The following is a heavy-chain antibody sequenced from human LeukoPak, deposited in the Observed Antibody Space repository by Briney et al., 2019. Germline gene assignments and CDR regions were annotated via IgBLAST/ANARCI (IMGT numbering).Heavy chain of an antibody. V-gene: IGHV1-69*13. CDR3: ARGLSRIAPSGRIVVVPAYYYYGMDV. Sequence: GASVKVSCKASGGTFSSYAISWVRQAPGQGLEWMGGIIPIFGTANYAQKFQGRVTITADESTSTAYMELSSLRSEDTAVYYCARGLSRIAPSGRIVVVPAYYYYGMDVWGQGTTVTVSS. CDR2: IIPIFGTA. D-gene: IGHD2-2*01. J-gene: IGHJ6*02. CDR1: GGTFSSYA.